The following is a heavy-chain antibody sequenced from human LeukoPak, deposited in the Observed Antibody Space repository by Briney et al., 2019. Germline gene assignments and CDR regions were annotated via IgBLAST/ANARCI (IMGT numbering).Heavy chain of an antibody. CDR1: GGSISSSSYY. CDR3: ASDRIKVDAFDI. Sequence: SETLSLTCTVSGGSISSSSYYWGWIRQPPGKGLEWIGSIYYSGSTYYNPSLKSRVTISVDTSKNQFSLKLSSVTAADTAVYYCASDRIKVDAFDIWGQGTMVTVSS. J-gene: IGHJ3*02. CDR2: IYYSGST. V-gene: IGHV4-39*01. D-gene: IGHD2-15*01.